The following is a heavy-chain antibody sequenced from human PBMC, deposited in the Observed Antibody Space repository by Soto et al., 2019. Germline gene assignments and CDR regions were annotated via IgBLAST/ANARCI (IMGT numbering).Heavy chain of an antibody. Sequence: QITLKESGPTLVRPAQTLTLTCGFSGFSLSSYGMGVAWIRQPPGKALEWLALIYWDDDKRYSPSLKDRLAISKDTSSNQVVLTITNMDHGDTATYFCAHAGDYDLLTCDHWGPGTLVTVSS. J-gene: IGHJ4*02. V-gene: IGHV2-5*02. CDR3: AHAGDYDLLTCDH. CDR2: IYWDDDK. D-gene: IGHD4-17*01. CDR1: GFSLSSYGMG.